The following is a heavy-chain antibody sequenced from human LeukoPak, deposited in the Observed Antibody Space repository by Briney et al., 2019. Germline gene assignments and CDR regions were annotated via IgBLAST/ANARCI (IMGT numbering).Heavy chain of an antibody. J-gene: IGHJ4*02. V-gene: IGHV3-74*01. CDR3: ARGRPHGNDY. D-gene: IGHD4-23*01. CDR1: GFTFSSYW. CDR2: IASDGSST. Sequence: GGSLRLSCAASGFTFSSYWMNWVRQAPGKGLVWVSRIASDGSSTTCAGSVKGRFSISRDNAKNTLYLQMNSLRVEDTAVYYCARGRPHGNDYWGQGTLVTVSS.